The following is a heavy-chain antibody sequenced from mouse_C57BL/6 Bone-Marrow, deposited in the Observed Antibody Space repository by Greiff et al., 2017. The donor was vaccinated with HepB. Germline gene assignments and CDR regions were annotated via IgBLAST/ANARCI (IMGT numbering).Heavy chain of an antibody. CDR1: GYSITSGYY. V-gene: IGHV3-6*01. CDR2: ISYDGSN. D-gene: IGHD1-1*01. Sequence: EVQLQESGPGLVKPSQSLSLTCSVTGYSITSGYYWNWIRQFPGNKLEWMGYISYDGSNNYNPSLKNRISITRDTSKNQFFLKLNSVTTEDTATYYCARRLYYYGSGGFAYWGQGTLVTVSA. CDR3: ARRLYYYGSGGFAY. J-gene: IGHJ3*01.